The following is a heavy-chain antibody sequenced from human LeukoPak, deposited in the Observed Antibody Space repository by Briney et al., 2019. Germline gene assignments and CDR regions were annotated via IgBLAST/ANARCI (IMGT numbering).Heavy chain of an antibody. V-gene: IGHV1-8*03. J-gene: IGHJ4*02. CDR1: GYTFTRYD. Sequence: GASVKVSCKASGYTFTRYDTNWVRQATGQGLEWMGWINTKSGMTGHAQKFQGRITITKDTSISTVYMELSSLSSEDTAVYLCARVDGSVDYWGQGTLVTVSS. CDR2: INTKSGMT. D-gene: IGHD3-22*01. CDR3: ARVDGSVDY.